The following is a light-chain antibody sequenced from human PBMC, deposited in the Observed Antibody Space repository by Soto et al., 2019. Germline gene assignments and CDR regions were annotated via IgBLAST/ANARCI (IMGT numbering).Light chain of an antibody. J-gene: IGLJ3*02. V-gene: IGLV2-8*01. CDR3: SSYAGSNNLGV. CDR1: SSDVGGYNY. Sequence: QSVLTQPPSASGSRGQSVTIYCTGTSSDVGGYNYVSWYQQHPGKAPKLMIYEVSKRPSGVPDRFSGSKSGNTASLTVSGLQPEDEADYYCSSYAGSNNLGVFGGGTQLTVL. CDR2: EVS.